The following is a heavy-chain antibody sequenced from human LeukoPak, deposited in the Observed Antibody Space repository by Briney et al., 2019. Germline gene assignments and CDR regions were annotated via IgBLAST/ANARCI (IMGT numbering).Heavy chain of an antibody. J-gene: IGHJ4*02. V-gene: IGHV3-30*03. CDR3: AGIYYGSGSFDY. CDR2: ILSDGSNK. CDR1: GFTFSTYG. Sequence: PGRSLRLSCAASGFTFSTYGMHWVRQAPGKGLEWVAVILSDGSNKYYADSVKGRFTISRDNSKNTLYLQMNSLRAEDTAVYYCAGIYYGSGSFDYWGQGTLVTVSS. D-gene: IGHD3-10*01.